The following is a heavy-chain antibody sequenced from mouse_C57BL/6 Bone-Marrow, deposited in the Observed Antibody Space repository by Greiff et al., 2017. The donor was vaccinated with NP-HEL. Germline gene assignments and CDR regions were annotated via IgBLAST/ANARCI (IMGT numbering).Heavy chain of an antibody. CDR2: IYPRDGST. CDR3: ARWDYGNYFDY. J-gene: IGHJ2*01. Sequence: VQLQQSGPELVKPGASVKLSCKASGYTFTSYDINWVQQRPGQGLEWIGWIYPRDGSTKYNEKCKGKATLTVDTSSSTAYMELHSLTSEDSAVYFCARWDYGNYFDYWGQGTTLTVSS. D-gene: IGHD2-1*01. V-gene: IGHV1-85*01. CDR1: GYTFTSYD.